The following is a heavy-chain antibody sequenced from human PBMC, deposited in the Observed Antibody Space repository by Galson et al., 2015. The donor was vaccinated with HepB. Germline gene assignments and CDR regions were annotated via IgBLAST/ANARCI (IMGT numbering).Heavy chain of an antibody. J-gene: IGHJ3*02. CDR1: GYTFTSYY. V-gene: IGHV1-46*04. CDR3: AREEPAATTSYAFDI. D-gene: IGHD2-2*01. Sequence: SVKVSCKASGYTFTSYYMHWVRQAPGQGLEWMGIINPSGGSTSYAQKLQGRVTMTRDTSTSTVYMELSSLRSEDTAVYCCAREEPAATTSYAFDIWGQGTMVTVSS. CDR2: INPSGGST.